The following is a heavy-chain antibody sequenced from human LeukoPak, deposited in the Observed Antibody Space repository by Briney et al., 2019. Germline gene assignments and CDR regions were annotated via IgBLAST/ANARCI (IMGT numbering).Heavy chain of an antibody. V-gene: IGHV3-7*01. D-gene: IGHD5-18*01. CDR1: GFTFSIYW. CDR3: ARHPVGTMGYSYGFCVDL. J-gene: IGHJ2*01. CDR2: IKQDRSEA. Sequence: GGSLRLSCATSGFTFSIYWMSWVRQAPGKGLEWVAHIKQDRSEAYYVDSVRGRFTISRDNAKNSLYLQMNSLRAADTAVYFCARHPVGTMGYSYGFCVDLWGRGTLVTVSS.